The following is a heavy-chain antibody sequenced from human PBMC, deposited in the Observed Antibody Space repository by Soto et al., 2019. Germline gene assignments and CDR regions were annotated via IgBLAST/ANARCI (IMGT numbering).Heavy chain of an antibody. CDR2: ITSSCENT. D-gene: IGHD1-26*01. CDR3: AKDLRLHYRCVSYYMRSFDS. CDR1: GFTINSNA. V-gene: IGHV3-23*01. Sequence: WGSLRLSCTASGFTINSNANCWVRLPPGKGLELDSTITSSCENTDYANAVKGRFIISRVNSNNTQYLQMRSLSTEEPAVYYFAKDLRLHYRCVSYYMRSFDSWGQGTLATVSS. J-gene: IGHJ4*02.